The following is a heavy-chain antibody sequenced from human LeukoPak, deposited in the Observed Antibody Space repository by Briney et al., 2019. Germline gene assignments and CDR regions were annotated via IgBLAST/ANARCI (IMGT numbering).Heavy chain of an antibody. V-gene: IGHV4-4*09. CDR1: GDSISSYY. CDR3: AKGTSTVVTPNYYYYYSMDV. D-gene: IGHD4-23*01. CDR2: IHVSGGT. Sequence: SETLSLTCTVSGDSISSYYWNWIRQSPGKGLEWIGYIHVSGGTSYYPSLKRRVTISIDTSNNQFSLKLSSVTAADTAVYYCAKGTSTVVTPNYYYYYSMDVWGKGTTVIVSS. J-gene: IGHJ6*03.